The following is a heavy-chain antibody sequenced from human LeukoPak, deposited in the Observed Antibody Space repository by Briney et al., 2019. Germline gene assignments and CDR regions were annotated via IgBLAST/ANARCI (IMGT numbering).Heavy chain of an antibody. J-gene: IGHJ4*02. CDR1: GFTFSSYV. Sequence: GGSLRLSCAASGFTFSSYVMHWVRQAPGKGLEGVAVISYDGSNKYYADSVKGRFTISRDNSKDTLYLQMNSLRAEDTAVYYCAKDSSGWSGFDYWGQGTLVTVSS. D-gene: IGHD6-19*01. V-gene: IGHV3-30*18. CDR3: AKDSSGWSGFDY. CDR2: ISYDGSNK.